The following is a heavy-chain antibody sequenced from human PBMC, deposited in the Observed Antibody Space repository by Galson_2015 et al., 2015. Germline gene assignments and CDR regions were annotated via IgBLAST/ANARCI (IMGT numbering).Heavy chain of an antibody. CDR2: IKSKILGGAI. V-gene: IGHV3-15*01. D-gene: IGHD3-16*01. CDR3: AVGVSAFCDYD. J-gene: IGHJ4*02. Sequence: SLRLPCAASGLTFRNAWMDWGRQAPGKGLEWIGRIKSKILGGAIDYAAPVNARFTISRDDTKNTLKLQMNILKTEDPVVYYCAVGVSAFCDYDWGQGTLVTVSA. CDR1: GLTFRNAW.